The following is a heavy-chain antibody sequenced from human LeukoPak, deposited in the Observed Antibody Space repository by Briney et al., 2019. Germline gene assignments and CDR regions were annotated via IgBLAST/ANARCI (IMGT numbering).Heavy chain of an antibody. Sequence: ASVKGSCKASGYTFTSYYMHWVRQAPGQGLEWMGIINPSGGSRSYAQKFQGRVTMTRDTSTSTVYMELSSLRSEDTAVYYFALSGASRDFDYWGQGTLVTVSS. J-gene: IGHJ4*02. CDR2: INPSGGSR. D-gene: IGHD6-19*01. CDR1: GYTFTSYY. CDR3: ALSGASRDFDY. V-gene: IGHV1-46*01.